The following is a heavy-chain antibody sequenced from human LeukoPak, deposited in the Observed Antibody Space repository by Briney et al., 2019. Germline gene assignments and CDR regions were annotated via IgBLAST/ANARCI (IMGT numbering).Heavy chain of an antibody. Sequence: GGSLRLSCAASGFTFSSYAMHWVRQAPGKGLEWVAVISYDGSNKYYADSVKGRFTISRDNSKNTLYLQMNSLRAEDTAVYYCAKEGGYSGSYAWFDPWGQGTLVTVSS. V-gene: IGHV3-30-3*01. CDR3: AKEGGYSGSYAWFDP. CDR1: GFTFSSYA. D-gene: IGHD1-26*01. J-gene: IGHJ5*02. CDR2: ISYDGSNK.